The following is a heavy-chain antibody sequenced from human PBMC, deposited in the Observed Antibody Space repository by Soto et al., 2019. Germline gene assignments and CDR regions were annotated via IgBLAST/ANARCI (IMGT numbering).Heavy chain of an antibody. J-gene: IGHJ6*02. V-gene: IGHV1-18*01. CDR1: GYTFTSYG. CDR3: ARDNGNYDFWSGYYAVYYGMDV. Sequence: GASVKVSCKASGYTFTSYGISWVRQAPGQGLEWMGWISAYNGNTNYAQKLQGRVTMTTDTSTSTAYMELRSLRSDDTAVYYCARDNGNYDFWSGYYAVYYGMDVWGQGTTVTVSS. D-gene: IGHD3-3*01. CDR2: ISAYNGNT.